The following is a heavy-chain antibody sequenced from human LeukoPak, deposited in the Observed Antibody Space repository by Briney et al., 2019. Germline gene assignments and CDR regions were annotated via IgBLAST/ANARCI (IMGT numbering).Heavy chain of an antibody. CDR3: AELGITMIGGV. J-gene: IGHJ6*04. V-gene: IGHV3-48*04. CDR1: GFTFSTYS. Sequence: GGSLRLSCAASGFTFSTYSMNWVRQAPGKGLEWVSYIDTGTSTIYYADSVKGRFTISRDNAKNSLYLQMNSLRAEDTAVYYCAELGITMIGGVWGKGTTVTISS. D-gene: IGHD3-10*02. CDR2: IDTGTSTI.